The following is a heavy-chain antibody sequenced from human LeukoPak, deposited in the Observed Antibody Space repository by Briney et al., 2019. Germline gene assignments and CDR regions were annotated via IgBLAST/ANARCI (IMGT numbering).Heavy chain of an antibody. Sequence: ASVKVSCKASGYTFTGYDLHWVRQAPGQRLEWMGWINPNSGGTNYAQKFQGRVTMTRDTSSTTAYMELRWLRSDDTAVYYCARPYCRGGSCTSFWDYWGQGTLVTVSS. J-gene: IGHJ4*02. CDR1: GYTFTGYD. D-gene: IGHD2-15*01. V-gene: IGHV1-2*02. CDR2: INPNSGGT. CDR3: ARPYCRGGSCTSFWDY.